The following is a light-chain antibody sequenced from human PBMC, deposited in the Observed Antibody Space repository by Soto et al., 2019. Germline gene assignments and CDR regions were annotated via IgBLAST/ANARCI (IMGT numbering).Light chain of an antibody. Sequence: QSVLTQPASVSRSPGESITISCTVTSSDVGTYNYVSWYQQHPGKAPKLIIYEVSDRPSGVSNRFSGSRSGNTASLTISGLQAEDEADYFCSSYTSTTTLGVFGTGTKVTVL. CDR2: EVS. J-gene: IGLJ1*01. CDR3: SSYTSTTTLGV. V-gene: IGLV2-14*01. CDR1: SSDVGTYNY.